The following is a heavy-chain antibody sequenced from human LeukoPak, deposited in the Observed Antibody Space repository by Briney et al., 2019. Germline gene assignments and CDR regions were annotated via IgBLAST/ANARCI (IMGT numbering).Heavy chain of an antibody. V-gene: IGHV3-7*01. CDR2: IRQDGSEE. CDR3: ATAQRTHYDFWSGSIVDY. J-gene: IGHJ4*02. D-gene: IGHD3-3*01. CDR1: GLTFSTYW. Sequence: PGGSLRLSCAASGLTFSTYWMSWVRQAPGKGLEWVANIRQDGSEEYYVDSVKGRFTISRDNTKNSLYLQMNSLRVEDTAVYYCATAQRTHYDFWSGSIVDYWGQGTLVTVSS.